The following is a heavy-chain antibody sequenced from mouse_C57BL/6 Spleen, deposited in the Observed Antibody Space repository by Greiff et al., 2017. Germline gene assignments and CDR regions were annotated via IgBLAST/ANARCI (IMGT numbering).Heavy chain of an antibody. CDR1: GFNIKNTY. D-gene: IGHD1-1*01. CDR2: IDPANGNT. J-gene: IGHJ1*03. Sequence: EVQLQQSVAELVRPGASVKLSCTASGFNIKNTYMHWVKQRPEQGLEWIGRIDPANGNTKYAPKFQGKATITADTSSNTAYLQLSSLTSEDTAIYYCARSLFITTVVEGGYFDVWGTGTTVTVSS. CDR3: ARSLFITTVVEGGYFDV. V-gene: IGHV14-3*01.